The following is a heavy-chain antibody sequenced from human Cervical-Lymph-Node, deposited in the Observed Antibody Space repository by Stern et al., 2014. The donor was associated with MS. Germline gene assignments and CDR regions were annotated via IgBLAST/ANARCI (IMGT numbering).Heavy chain of an antibody. V-gene: IGHV3-23*04. CDR2: TSGSGGST. Sequence: EVQLVESGGGLAQPGGSLRLSCAGSGFTFSDYAMSWVRQAPGQGLAWVSGTSGSGGSTYYAASVQGRFNLSRDKSMDTMYLQMSSLRVDDTAVYYCAKGSRIVGSTEFDSWGQGTLVTVSS. J-gene: IGHJ4*02. D-gene: IGHD1-26*01. CDR3: AKGSRIVGSTEFDS. CDR1: GFTFSDYA.